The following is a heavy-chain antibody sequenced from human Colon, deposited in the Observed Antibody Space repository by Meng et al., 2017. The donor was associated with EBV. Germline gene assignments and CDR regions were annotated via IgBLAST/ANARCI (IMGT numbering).Heavy chain of an antibody. Sequence: QVPLEELGSGLVRPSGSLSLTCAFAGGSIISSNWWSCFLRPPKKGLGWIGESYHSGSTNYNPSLNRRVTISVDKSKNQFSLNLSSVTAADTAVYYCAKVGQWQPIDYWGQGTLVTVSS. V-gene: IGHV4-4*02. J-gene: IGHJ4*02. CDR1: GGSIISSNW. D-gene: IGHD6-19*01. CDR3: AKVGQWQPIDY. CDR2: SYHSGST.